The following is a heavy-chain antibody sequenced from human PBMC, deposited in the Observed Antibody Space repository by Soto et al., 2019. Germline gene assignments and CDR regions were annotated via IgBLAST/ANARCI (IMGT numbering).Heavy chain of an antibody. CDR3: AREYYGGRYYYYGMDV. J-gene: IGHJ6*02. CDR2: TYYRSKWYN. V-gene: IGHV6-1*01. CDR1: GDSVSSNSAV. Sequence: TLPLTCAISGDSVSSNSAVWNWIRQSPSRGLEWLGRTYYRSKWYNDYAVSVKSRITINPDTSKNQFSLQLNSVTPEDTAVYYCAREYYGGRYYYYGMDVWGQGTTVTVS. D-gene: IGHD4-17*01.